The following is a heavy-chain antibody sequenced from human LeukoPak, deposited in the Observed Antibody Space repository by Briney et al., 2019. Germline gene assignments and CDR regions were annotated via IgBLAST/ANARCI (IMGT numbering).Heavy chain of an antibody. Sequence: ASVKVSCKASGFRFSDYYLHWVRQAPGQGLEWMGRIILNDGRTKYAQRFAGRVSMTRETSISTAYMELIMQTSDDTAVYYCATDGGQQNFDYWGQGTLVTV. CDR3: ATDGGQQNFDY. CDR1: GFRFSDYY. V-gene: IGHV1-2*06. D-gene: IGHD6-13*01. J-gene: IGHJ4*02. CDR2: IILNDGRT.